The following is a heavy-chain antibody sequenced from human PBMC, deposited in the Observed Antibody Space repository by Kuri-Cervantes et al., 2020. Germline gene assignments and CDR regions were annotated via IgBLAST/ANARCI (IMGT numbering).Heavy chain of an antibody. Sequence: LSLTCAASGFTFSDHYMDWVRQAPGKGLEWVGRIRNKANTYTTEYAASVKGRFTISRDDSKNSLYLQMNSLKTEDTAVYYCTTRYCSSTTCYGEYFQHWGQGTLVTVSS. D-gene: IGHD2-2*01. CDR3: TTRYCSSTTCYGEYFQH. V-gene: IGHV3-72*01. CDR2: IRNKANTYTT. CDR1: GFTFSDHY. J-gene: IGHJ1*01.